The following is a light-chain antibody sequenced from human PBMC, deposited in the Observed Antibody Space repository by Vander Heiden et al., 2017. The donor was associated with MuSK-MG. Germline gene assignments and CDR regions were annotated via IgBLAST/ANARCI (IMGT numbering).Light chain of an antibody. J-gene: IGKJ4*01. CDR2: AAS. V-gene: IGKV1-39*01. CDR3: QQCDSTPLT. Sequence: IQMTQSPSSLSASVGDRVTITCRASQSISTYLNWYQRKPGKVPRLLMYAASSLQSGVPSRFSGAESGTDFTLTISSLQPEDFATYYCQQCDSTPLTFGGGTTLEI. CDR1: QSISTY.